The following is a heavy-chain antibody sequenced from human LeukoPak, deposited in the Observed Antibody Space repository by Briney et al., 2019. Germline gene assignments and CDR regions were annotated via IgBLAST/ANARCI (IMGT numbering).Heavy chain of an antibody. D-gene: IGHD3-9*01. CDR3: AREAEENYTILTGYLY. CDR1: GGSFSGHY. V-gene: IGHV4-34*01. J-gene: IGHJ4*02. Sequence: EPSETLSLTCAVYGGSFSGHYWSWIRQPPGKGPEWIGEVNESGSTNYNPSLKSRVTISEDTSKKQFSLKLTSVTAADTAVYYCAREAEENYTILTGYLYWGQGSLVTVSS. CDR2: VNESGST.